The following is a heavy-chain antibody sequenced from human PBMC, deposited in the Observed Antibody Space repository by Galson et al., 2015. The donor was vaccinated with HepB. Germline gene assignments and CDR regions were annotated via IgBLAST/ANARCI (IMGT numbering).Heavy chain of an antibody. CDR3: ARASTGQLYYFDY. Sequence: SVKVSCKASGYTFTSYYMHWVRQAPGQGLEWMGIINPSGGSTSYAQKFQGRVTMTRDTFTSTVYMELSSLRSEDTAVYYCARASTGQLYYFDYWGQGTLVTVSS. V-gene: IGHV1-46*03. CDR2: INPSGGST. D-gene: IGHD1-1*01. CDR1: GYTFTSYY. J-gene: IGHJ4*02.